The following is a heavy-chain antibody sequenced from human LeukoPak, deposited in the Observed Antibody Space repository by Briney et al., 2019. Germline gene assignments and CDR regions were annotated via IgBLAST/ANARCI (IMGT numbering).Heavy chain of an antibody. CDR3: ARGLLDSY. Sequence: SETLSLTCAVYGGSFSGYYWTWIRQPPGKGLEWIGEINHSGNTNYNPSLESRVTISVDTSKNQFSLNLSSVTAADTAVYYCARGLLDSYWGQGTLVTVSS. V-gene: IGHV4-34*01. CDR2: INHSGNT. D-gene: IGHD3-16*01. CDR1: GGSFSGYY. J-gene: IGHJ4*02.